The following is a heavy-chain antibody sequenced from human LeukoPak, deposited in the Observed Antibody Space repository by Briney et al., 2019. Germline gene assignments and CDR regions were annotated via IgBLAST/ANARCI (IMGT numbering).Heavy chain of an antibody. D-gene: IGHD3-10*01. V-gene: IGHV3-21*01. CDR3: ARDLVRGVPISQPDS. CDR1: GFALKGYS. CDR2: ISSTSAYI. J-gene: IGHJ4*02. Sequence: PGGSLRLSCAGSGFALKGYSLSWVRQAPGKGLEWVSSISSTSAYIYYADSVKGRFTISRDNSKNTLYLQMNSLRAEDTAVYYCARDLVRGVPISQPDSWGQGTLVTVSS.